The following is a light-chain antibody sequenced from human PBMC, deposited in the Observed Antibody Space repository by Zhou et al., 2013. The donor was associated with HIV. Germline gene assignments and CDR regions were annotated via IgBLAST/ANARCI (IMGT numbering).Light chain of an antibody. CDR3: QQSYSTPYS. CDR2: GAS. Sequence: DIQLTQSPSSLSASVGDRVTLTCRASQYISSALYWYQQKPGKAPKLLIYGASTLQPGVPSRFSGSGFGTDFTLTITSLQPEDFATYYCQQSYSTPYSFGQGTKLEIK. V-gene: IGKV1-39*01. CDR1: QYISSA. J-gene: IGKJ2*03.